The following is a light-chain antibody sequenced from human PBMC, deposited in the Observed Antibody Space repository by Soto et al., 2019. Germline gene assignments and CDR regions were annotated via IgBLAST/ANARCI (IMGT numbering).Light chain of an antibody. CDR2: GAS. J-gene: IGKJ2*01. Sequence: DIQMTQSPSSLSASVGDRVTITCRASQSISSYLNWYQQKPGKAPKLLIYGASSLQSGVPSRFSVNGSGTDFTLTISSLQPEDFATYYCQQSYSTPYTLGQRTKLEIK. CDR1: QSISSY. CDR3: QQSYSTPYT. V-gene: IGKV1-39*01.